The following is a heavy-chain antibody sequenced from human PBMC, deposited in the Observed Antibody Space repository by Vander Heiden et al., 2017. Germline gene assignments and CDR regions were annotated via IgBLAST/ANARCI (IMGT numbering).Heavy chain of an antibody. D-gene: IGHD2-15*01. CDR1: GFTFSSYS. Sequence: EVQLVESGGGLVKPGGSLRPFCAASGFTFSSYSMNWVRQAPGKGLEWVSSISSSSSYIYYAGSVKGRFTISRDNAKSSLYLQMSSLRAEDTAVYYCARDRNCSGGSCSPYYFDYWGQGTLVTVSS. V-gene: IGHV3-21*01. CDR3: ARDRNCSGGSCSPYYFDY. J-gene: IGHJ4*02. CDR2: ISSSSSYI.